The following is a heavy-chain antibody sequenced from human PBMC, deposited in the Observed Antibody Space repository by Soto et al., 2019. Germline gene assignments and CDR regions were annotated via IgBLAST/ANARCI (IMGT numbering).Heavy chain of an antibody. CDR1: GFTFTSYS. J-gene: IGHJ4*02. CDR3: TRSVVGLPTPFDY. Sequence: GGSLRLSCAASGFTFTSYSMSWVRQAPGKGLEWVSVINNSGGTTYYADSVKGRFTISRDNSKKTLYLQMNSLGAEDTAIYYCTRSVVGLPTPFDYWGQGTLVTVSS. V-gene: IGHV3-23*01. CDR2: INNSGGTT. D-gene: IGHD2-21*01.